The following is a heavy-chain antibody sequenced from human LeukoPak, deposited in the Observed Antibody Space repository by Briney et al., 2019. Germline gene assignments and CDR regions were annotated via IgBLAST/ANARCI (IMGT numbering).Heavy chain of an antibody. CDR3: ASARGFIAAAGIFDY. CDR2: IYYSGST. D-gene: IGHD6-13*01. CDR1: GYSIKSGYY. V-gene: IGHV4-38-2*02. J-gene: IGHJ4*02. Sequence: SETLSLTCTVSGYSIKSGYYWGWIRQPPGKGLEWIGSIYYSGSTYYNPSLKSRVTISVDTSKNQFSLKLSSVTAADTAVYYCASARGFIAAAGIFDYWGQGTLVTVSS.